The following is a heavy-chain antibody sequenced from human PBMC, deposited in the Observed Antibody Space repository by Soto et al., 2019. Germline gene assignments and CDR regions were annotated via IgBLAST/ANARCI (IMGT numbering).Heavy chain of an antibody. J-gene: IGHJ6*02. CDR2: ISGSGGST. Sequence: GGSLRLSCAASGFTFSSYAMSWVRQAPGKGLEWVSAISGSGGSTYYADSVKGRFTISRDNSKNTLYLQMNSLRAEDTAVYYCAKDLGVWFGELSYYYGMDVWGQGTTVTVSS. D-gene: IGHD3-10*01. CDR3: AKDLGVWFGELSYYYGMDV. V-gene: IGHV3-23*01. CDR1: GFTFSSYA.